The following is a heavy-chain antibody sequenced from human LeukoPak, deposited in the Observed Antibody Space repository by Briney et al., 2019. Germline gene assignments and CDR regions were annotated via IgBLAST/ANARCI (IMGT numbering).Heavy chain of an antibody. J-gene: IGHJ5*02. D-gene: IGHD4-17*01. CDR2: INPNTGST. CDR3: ARNGLRLNWFDP. V-gene: IGHV1-2*02. CDR1: GYTFTGYY. Sequence: ASVKVSCKASGYTFTGYYVHWVRQAPGQGLEWMGWINPNTGSTNYAHHFQGRVTMTRDTSISTADMELSRLRSDDTAVYYCARNGLRLNWFDPWGQGTLVTVSS.